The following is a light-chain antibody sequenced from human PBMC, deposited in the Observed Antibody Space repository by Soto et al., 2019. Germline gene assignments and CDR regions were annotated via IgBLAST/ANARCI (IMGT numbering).Light chain of an antibody. V-gene: IGKV1-39*01. Sequence: IQVTQSPSARSASVGDRVTVTCRAGQSISRYVNWYQQRPGKAPKLLIYSASTLQTGVPSRFSGSGFGKAFTLTISSLQTEDFATFHRQKYYTGPFTFGPGT. J-gene: IGKJ3*01. CDR1: QSISRY. CDR2: SAS. CDR3: QKYYTGPFT.